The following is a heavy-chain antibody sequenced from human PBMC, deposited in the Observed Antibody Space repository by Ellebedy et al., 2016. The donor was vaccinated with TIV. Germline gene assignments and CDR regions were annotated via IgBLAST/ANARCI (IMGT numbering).Heavy chain of an antibody. V-gene: IGHV3-7*03. CDR1: GFSFWKHW. CDR3: ARDRNYYYYYMDV. CDR2: TEQEGGEK. J-gene: IGHJ6*03. Sequence: GGSLRLXXAASGFSFWKHWMTWVRQAPGKGLEWVATTEQEGGEKNYADSVKGRFTISRDNAKNSLYLQMNSLRPEDTALYYCARDRNYYYYYMDVWGKGTTVTVSS.